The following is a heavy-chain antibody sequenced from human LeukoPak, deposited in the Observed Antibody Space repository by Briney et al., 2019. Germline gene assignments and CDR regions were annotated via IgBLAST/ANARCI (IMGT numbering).Heavy chain of an antibody. V-gene: IGHV1-8*01. Sequence: GASVKVSCKASGYTFTSYDINWVRQATGQGLEWMGWMNPNSGNTGYAQKFQGRVTMTRNTSISTAYMELSSLRSEDTAVYYCARARGRYSSSSEGVDYWGQGTLVTVSS. J-gene: IGHJ4*02. CDR2: MNPNSGNT. CDR1: GYTFTSYD. D-gene: IGHD6-6*01. CDR3: ARARGRYSSSSEGVDY.